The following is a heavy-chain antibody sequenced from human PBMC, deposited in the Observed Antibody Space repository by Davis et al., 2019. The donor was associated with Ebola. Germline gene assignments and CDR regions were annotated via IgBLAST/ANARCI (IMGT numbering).Heavy chain of an antibody. V-gene: IGHV1-3*01. D-gene: IGHD2-2*01. CDR3: ARDGFHCISTSCYLYYNYGMDV. J-gene: IGHJ6*02. Sequence: ASVKVSCKASGYTFTSYAMHWVRQAPGQRLEWMGWINAGNGNTKYSQKFQGRVTITRDTSASTVYMELSSLRSEDTAVYYCARDGFHCISTSCYLYYNYGMDVWGQGTTVTVSS. CDR1: GYTFTSYA. CDR2: INAGNGNT.